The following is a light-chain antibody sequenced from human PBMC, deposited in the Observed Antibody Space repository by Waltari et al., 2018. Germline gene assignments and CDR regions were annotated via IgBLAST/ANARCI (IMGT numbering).Light chain of an antibody. V-gene: IGLV2-14*03. CDR1: SSAVGGYNY. J-gene: IGLJ3*02. CDR2: DVS. CDR3: SSYTSSSWV. Sequence: QSALTQPASVSGSPGQSITISCPGTSSAVGGYNYFSWYQQHPGKAPKLMIYDVSNRPSGVSNRFSGSKSGNTASLTISGLQAEDEADYYCSSYTSSSWVFGGGTKLTVL.